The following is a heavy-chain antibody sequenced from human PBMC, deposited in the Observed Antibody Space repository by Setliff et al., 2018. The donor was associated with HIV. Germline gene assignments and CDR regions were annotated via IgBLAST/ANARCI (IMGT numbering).Heavy chain of an antibody. D-gene: IGHD3-10*01. V-gene: IGHV4-59*11. J-gene: IGHJ4*02. CDR2: IYYSGST. CDR3: ATRPMIRGKPFDT. CDR1: GGSISTHY. Sequence: PSETLSLTCTVSGGSISTHYWSWIRQPPGKGLEWIGYIYYSGSTDYNPSRKSRVTVSVDLSKNQFSLHLTSLTAADTAVYYCATRPMIRGKPFDTWSQGTLVTVSS.